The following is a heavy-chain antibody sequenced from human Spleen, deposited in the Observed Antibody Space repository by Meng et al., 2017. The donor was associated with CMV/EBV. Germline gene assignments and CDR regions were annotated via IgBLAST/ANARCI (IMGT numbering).Heavy chain of an antibody. CDR2: IYYDEATT. Sequence: GESLKISCAASGFPFRSYTMSWFRQAPGKGLEWVSVIYYDEATTYYADSVQGRFTMSRDNSKSTLYLQMNSLRFDDTAVYYCAKRGRPSGWEWGQGTLVTVSS. CDR1: GFPFRSYT. CDR3: AKRGRPSGWE. V-gene: IGHV3-23*03. D-gene: IGHD6-19*01. J-gene: IGHJ4*02.